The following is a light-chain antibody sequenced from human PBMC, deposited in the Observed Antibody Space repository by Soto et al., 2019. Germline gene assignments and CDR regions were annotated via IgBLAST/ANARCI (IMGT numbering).Light chain of an antibody. J-gene: IGKJ1*01. Sequence: EIVLTQSPGTLSLSPGERATLSCRASQSVSFTYLAWYQQKPGQAPRLLIYGASSRATGVPDRFSGSGSGTDFTLTISSLEPEDFAVYYCQQRDIWPWTFGQGTKVDI. CDR1: QSVSFTY. CDR3: QQRDIWPWT. CDR2: GAS. V-gene: IGKV3D-20*02.